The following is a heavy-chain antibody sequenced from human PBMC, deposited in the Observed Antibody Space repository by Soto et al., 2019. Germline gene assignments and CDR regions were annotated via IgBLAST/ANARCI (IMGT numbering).Heavy chain of an antibody. V-gene: IGHV1-69*12. Sequence: QVQLVQSGAEVKKPGSSVKVSCKASGGTFSSYAISWVRQAPGQGLEWMGGIIPIFGTANYAQKFQGRVTITADESTSTAFMELSSLRSEDTAVYYCARGGGYGDSGPDYYFDYWGQGTLVTVSS. CDR2: IIPIFGTA. CDR1: GGTFSSYA. D-gene: IGHD4-17*01. CDR3: ARGGGYGDSGPDYYFDY. J-gene: IGHJ4*02.